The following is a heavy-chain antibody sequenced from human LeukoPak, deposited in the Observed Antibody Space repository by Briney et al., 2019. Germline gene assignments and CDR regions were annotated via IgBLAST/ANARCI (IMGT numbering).Heavy chain of an antibody. V-gene: IGHV3-23*01. Sequence: PGGSLRLSCSASGFTFSNFAMSWVRQAPGKGLEWVSAVSSDGINTYYTDSLKGRFTISRDNSKNTVFLQMHSLTAEDTAVYYCAKSPFDIWGHGTMVTVSS. J-gene: IGHJ3*02. CDR1: GFTFSNFA. CDR3: AKSPFDI. CDR2: VSSDGINT.